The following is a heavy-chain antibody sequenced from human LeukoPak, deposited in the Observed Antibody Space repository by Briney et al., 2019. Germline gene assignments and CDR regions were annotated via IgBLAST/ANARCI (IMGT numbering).Heavy chain of an antibody. V-gene: IGHV3-23*01. CDR1: GFTFSSYA. CDR3: ATQSGPPIYCSSTSCYDFDY. Sequence: QPGGSLRLSCAASGFTFSSYAMSWVRQAPGKGLEWVSAISGSGGSTYYADSVKGRFTISRDNSKNTLYLQMNSLRAEDTAVYYCATQSGPPIYCSSTSCYDFDYWGQGTLVTVSS. CDR2: ISGSGGST. D-gene: IGHD2-2*01. J-gene: IGHJ4*02.